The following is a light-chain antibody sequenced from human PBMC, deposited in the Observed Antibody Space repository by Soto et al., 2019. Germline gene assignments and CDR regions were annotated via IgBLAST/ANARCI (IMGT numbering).Light chain of an antibody. Sequence: IVMTQTPLSSPISLGQPVSISCKSSQSLVRSDGNAYLNWLHQRPGQPPRLLIYKVSHRFSGVPDRFSGRGAGTDFTLHISRVEAEDVGIYFCMQAAQMRTFGQGTRLEIK. CDR1: QSLVRSDGNAY. V-gene: IGKV2-24*01. CDR3: MQAAQMRT. CDR2: KVS. J-gene: IGKJ5*01.